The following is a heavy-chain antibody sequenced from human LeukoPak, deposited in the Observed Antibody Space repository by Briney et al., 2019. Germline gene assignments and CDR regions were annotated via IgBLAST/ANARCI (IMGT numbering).Heavy chain of an antibody. J-gene: IGHJ3*02. CDR3: ARQWELRRLAFDI. V-gene: IGHV4-59*01. CDR2: IYYSGST. D-gene: IGHD1-26*01. Sequence: SETLSLTCTVSGGSISSYYWSWIRQPPGKGLEWIGYIYYSGSTNYNPSLKGRVTISVDTSKNQFSLKLSSVTAADTAVYYCARQWELRRLAFDIWGQGAMVTVSS. CDR1: GGSISSYY.